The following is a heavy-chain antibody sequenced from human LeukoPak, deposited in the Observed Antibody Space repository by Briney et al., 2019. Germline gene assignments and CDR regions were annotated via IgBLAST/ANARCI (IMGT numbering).Heavy chain of an antibody. CDR3: ARGSNDYGDY. V-gene: IGHV4-31*03. CDR2: IYYSGST. J-gene: IGHJ4*02. CDR1: GGSISSGGYY. Sequence: SETLSLTCTVSGGSISSGGYYWSCIRRHPGKGLEWIGYIYYSGSTYYNPSLKSRVTISVDTSKNQFSLKLSSVTAADTAVYYCARGSNDYGDYWGQGTLVTVSS.